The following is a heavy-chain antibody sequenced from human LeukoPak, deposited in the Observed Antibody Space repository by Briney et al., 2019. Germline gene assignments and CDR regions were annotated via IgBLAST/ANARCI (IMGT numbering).Heavy chain of an antibody. CDR1: GFTFSSYW. D-gene: IGHD4-17*01. CDR3: ARDYGDYYFDY. V-gene: IGHV3-7*03. Sequence: GGSLRLSCAASGFTFSSYWMSWVRQAPGKGLEWVANIKQDGSEKYYVDSVKGRFTISRDNAKNSLYLQMNSLRAEDTAVYYRARDYGDYYFDYWGQGTLVTVSS. CDR2: IKQDGSEK. J-gene: IGHJ4*02.